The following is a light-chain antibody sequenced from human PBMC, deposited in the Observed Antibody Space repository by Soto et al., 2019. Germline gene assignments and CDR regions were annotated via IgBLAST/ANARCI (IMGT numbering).Light chain of an antibody. J-gene: IGKJ5*01. CDR1: QSVSTT. CDR2: GAS. CDR3: QQYDNSPIT. Sequence: ELVMTQSPATLSVSPGQRASLSCRASQSVSTTVAWYQQKPGQAPRLLIYGASSRATGIPDRFSGTGSETDFTLTISRLEPEDFAVYYCQQYDNSPITFGQGTRLEIK. V-gene: IGKV3-20*01.